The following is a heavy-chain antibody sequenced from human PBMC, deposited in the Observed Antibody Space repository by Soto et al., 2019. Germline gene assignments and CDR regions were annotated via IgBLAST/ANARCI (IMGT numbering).Heavy chain of an antibody. CDR2: ISSAGNT. V-gene: IGHV3-23*01. Sequence: GGSLRLSCAASGFTFSNYALSWVRQAPGKGLEWVSAISSAGNTYYSDSVKGRFTISRDNSKNTLSLQMDSLRAEDTAAYYCAKQVRDGTSSPYYFDYWGRGTLVTVSS. CDR1: GFTFSNYA. J-gene: IGHJ4*02. D-gene: IGHD6-6*01. CDR3: AKQVRDGTSSPYYFDY.